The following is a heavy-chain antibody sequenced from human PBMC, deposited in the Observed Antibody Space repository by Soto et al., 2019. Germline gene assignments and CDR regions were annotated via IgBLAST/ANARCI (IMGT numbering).Heavy chain of an antibody. V-gene: IGHV3-33*01. Sequence: QVQLVESGGGVVQPGRSLRLSCAASGFTFSSYGMHWVRQAPGKGLEWVAVIWYDGSNKYYADSVKGRFTISRDNSKNTLYLQMNSLRAEDTAVYYCARDTAGRLRFLEWLFDYWGQGTLVTVSS. J-gene: IGHJ4*02. CDR2: IWYDGSNK. CDR3: ARDTAGRLRFLEWLFDY. CDR1: GFTFSSYG. D-gene: IGHD3-3*01.